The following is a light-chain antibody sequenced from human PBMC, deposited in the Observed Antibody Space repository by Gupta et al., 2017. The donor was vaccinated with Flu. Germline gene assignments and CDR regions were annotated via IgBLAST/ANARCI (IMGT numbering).Light chain of an antibody. CDR3: QQDDSSPIT. CDR1: QSVSLSY. CDR2: GAS. Sequence: EIVLTQSPGTLSLSPGERATLSCRASQSVSLSYLAWYQQKPGQAPRLLIFGASSRGTGVPDSFSGSGSGTDFTLTISRLESEDFAMYYCQQDDSSPITFGQGTLLDIK. V-gene: IGKV3-20*01. J-gene: IGKJ5*01.